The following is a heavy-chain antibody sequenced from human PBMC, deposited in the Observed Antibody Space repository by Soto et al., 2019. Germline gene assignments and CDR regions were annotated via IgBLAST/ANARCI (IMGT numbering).Heavy chain of an antibody. J-gene: IGHJ5*02. V-gene: IGHV4-39*01. CDR2: IYYSGST. Sequence: PSETLSLTGTVAGGSISSSSYYCGWIRHPPGKGLEWIGSIYYSGSTYYNPSLKSRVTISVDTSKNQFSLKLSSVTAADTAVYYCGIAVAGTSGWFDPWGQRTLVTVSS. D-gene: IGHD6-19*01. CDR3: GIAVAGTSGWFDP. CDR1: GGSISSSSYY.